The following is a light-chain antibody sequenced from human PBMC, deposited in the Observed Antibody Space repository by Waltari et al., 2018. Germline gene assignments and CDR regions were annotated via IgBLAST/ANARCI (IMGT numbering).Light chain of an antibody. V-gene: IGLV2-14*01. Sequence: QSALTQPASVSGSPGQSITISCTGTSSDVGGYNYVSWYQQHPGKAPKLMIYEVSNRPSGLSNRFSGSKSGHTASLTISGLQAEDEADYYCSSYTSSSTHNYVFGTGTKVTVL. J-gene: IGLJ1*01. CDR1: SSDVGGYNY. CDR3: SSYTSSSTHNYV. CDR2: EVS.